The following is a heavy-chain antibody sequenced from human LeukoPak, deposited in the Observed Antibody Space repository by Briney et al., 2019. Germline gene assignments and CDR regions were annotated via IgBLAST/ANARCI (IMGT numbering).Heavy chain of an antibody. CDR3: ARHEESAAAAMYYYYYMDV. V-gene: IGHV4-39*01. J-gene: IGHJ6*03. CDR2: IYYSGST. D-gene: IGHD6-13*01. Sequence: PSETLSLTCTVSGGSISSSSYYWGWIRQPPGKGLEWIGSIYYSGSTYYNPSLKSRVTISVDTSKNQFSLKLSSVTAADTAVYYRARHEESAAAAMYYYYYMDVWGKGTTVTVSS. CDR1: GGSISSSSYY.